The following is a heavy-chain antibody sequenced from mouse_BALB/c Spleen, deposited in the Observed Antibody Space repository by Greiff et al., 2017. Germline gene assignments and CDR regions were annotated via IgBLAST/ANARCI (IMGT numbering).Heavy chain of an antibody. CDR3: ASSDYQYYYAMDY. V-gene: IGHV14-3*02. CDR1: GFNIKDTY. J-gene: IGHJ4*01. CDR2: IDPANGNT. D-gene: IGHD2-4*01. Sequence: EVQLQQSGAELVKPGASVKLSCTASGFNIKDTYMHWVKQRPEQGLEWIGRIDPANGNTKYDPKFQGKATITADTSSNTAYLQLSSLTSEDTAVYYCASSDYQYYYAMDYWGQGTSVTVSS.